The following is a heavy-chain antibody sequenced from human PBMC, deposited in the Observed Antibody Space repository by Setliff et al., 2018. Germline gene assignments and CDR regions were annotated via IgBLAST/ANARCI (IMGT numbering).Heavy chain of an antibody. CDR1: GGSVNSGYDN. Sequence: PSETLSLTCTVSGGSVNSGYDNWNWLRQPAGKGLEWIGHINRGGSTNFSPSLKSRATISVDTSKNQFSLQLTSVTSADTAVYFCARGGVLGTGDFDYWGQGTLVTVSS. CDR3: ARGGVLGTGDFDY. D-gene: IGHD2-8*01. CDR2: INRGGST. J-gene: IGHJ4*02. V-gene: IGHV4-61*10.